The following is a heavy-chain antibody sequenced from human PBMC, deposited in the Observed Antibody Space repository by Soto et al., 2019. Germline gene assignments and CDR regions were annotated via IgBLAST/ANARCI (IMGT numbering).Heavy chain of an antibody. CDR1: GYTFTSYG. Sequence: QVQLVQSGAEVKKPGASVKISCKASGYTFTSYGISWVRQAPGQGLEWMGWISAYNGNTNYAQKLQGRVTMTTDTSTSTAYMELGRLRSDDTAVYYCARMSARWELLVGDDAFDIWGQGTMVTVSS. V-gene: IGHV1-18*01. CDR2: ISAYNGNT. CDR3: ARMSARWELLVGDDAFDI. D-gene: IGHD1-26*01. J-gene: IGHJ3*02.